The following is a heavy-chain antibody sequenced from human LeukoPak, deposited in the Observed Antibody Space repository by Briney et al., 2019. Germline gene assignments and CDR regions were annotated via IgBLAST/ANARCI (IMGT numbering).Heavy chain of an antibody. CDR2: IRSKAYGGTT. V-gene: IGHV3-49*03. J-gene: IGHJ4*02. CDR1: GFTFGDYA. CDR3: TRSIGVVRYFDWPPHPTFDY. Sequence: GGSLRLSCTASGFTFGDYAMSWFRQAPGKGLEWVGFIRSKAYGGTTEYAASVKGRFTISRDDSKSIAYLQMNSLKTEDTAVYYCTRSIGVVRYFDWPPHPTFDYWGQGTLVTVSS. D-gene: IGHD3-9*01.